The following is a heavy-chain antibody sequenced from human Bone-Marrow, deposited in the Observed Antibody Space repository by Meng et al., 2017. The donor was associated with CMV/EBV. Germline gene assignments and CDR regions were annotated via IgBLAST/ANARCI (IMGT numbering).Heavy chain of an antibody. CDR3: AKDRKYSGSLFDY. Sequence: LSLTCAASGFTFSSYGMHWVRQAPGKGLEWVAFIRYDGSNKYYADSVKGRFTISRDNSKNTLYLQMNSLRAEDTAVYYCAKDRKYSGSLFDYWGQGTLVTVSS. D-gene: IGHD1-26*01. CDR2: IRYDGSNK. J-gene: IGHJ4*02. CDR1: GFTFSSYG. V-gene: IGHV3-30*02.